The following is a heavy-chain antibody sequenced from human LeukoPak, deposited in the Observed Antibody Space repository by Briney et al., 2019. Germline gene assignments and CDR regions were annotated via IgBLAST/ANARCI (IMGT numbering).Heavy chain of an antibody. CDR3: ARPLLLWFGEFDAFDI. V-gene: IGHV4-39*07. D-gene: IGHD3-10*01. J-gene: IGHJ3*02. CDR2: IYYSGST. Sequence: PSETLSLTCTVSGGSISSSSYYWGWIRQPPGKGLEWIGSIYYSGSTYYNPSLKSRVTISVDTSKNQFSLKLSSVTAADTAVYYCARPLLLWFGEFDAFDIWGQGTMVTVSS. CDR1: GGSISSSSYY.